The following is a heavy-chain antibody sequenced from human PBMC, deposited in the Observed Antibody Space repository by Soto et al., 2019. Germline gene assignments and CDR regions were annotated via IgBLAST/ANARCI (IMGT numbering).Heavy chain of an antibody. CDR2: IYYSGST. Sequence: SETLSLTCTVSGGSISSYYWSWIRQPPGKGLEWIGYIYYSGSTNYNPSLKSRVTISVDTSKNQFSLKLSSVTAADTAVYYCARVEGDGYNPFDYWGQGTLVTVSS. V-gene: IGHV4-59*01. J-gene: IGHJ4*02. CDR3: ARVEGDGYNPFDY. CDR1: GGSISSYY. D-gene: IGHD5-12*01.